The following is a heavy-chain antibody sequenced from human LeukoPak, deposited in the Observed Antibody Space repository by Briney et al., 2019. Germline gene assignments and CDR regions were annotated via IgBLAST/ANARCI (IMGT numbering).Heavy chain of an antibody. V-gene: IGHV3-21*01. D-gene: IGHD3-10*01. Sequence: GGSLRLSCAASGFTFSSYSMNWVRQAPGKGLEWVSSISSSSSYIYYADSVKGRFTISRDNAKNSLYLQMNSLRAEDTAVYYCARGRSNYYGRSYYMDVWGKGTTVTVSS. CDR1: GFTFSSYS. J-gene: IGHJ6*03. CDR3: ARGRSNYYGRSYYMDV. CDR2: ISSSSSYI.